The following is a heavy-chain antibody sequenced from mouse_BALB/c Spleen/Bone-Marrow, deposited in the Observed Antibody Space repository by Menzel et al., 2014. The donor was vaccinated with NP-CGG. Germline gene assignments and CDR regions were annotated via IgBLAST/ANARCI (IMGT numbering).Heavy chain of an antibody. D-gene: IGHD1-1*01. Sequence: DVMLVESGGGLVQPGGSLRLSCATSGFTFTDYYMSWVRQPPGKALEWLGFIRNKANGYATDYSVSVKGRFTISRDNSRSILYLQMNTLRAEDSATYYCARDENYDIYWYFDVWGAGTTVTVSS. CDR2: IRNKANGYAT. CDR1: GFTFTDYY. J-gene: IGHJ1*01. V-gene: IGHV7-3*02. CDR3: ARDENYDIYWYFDV.